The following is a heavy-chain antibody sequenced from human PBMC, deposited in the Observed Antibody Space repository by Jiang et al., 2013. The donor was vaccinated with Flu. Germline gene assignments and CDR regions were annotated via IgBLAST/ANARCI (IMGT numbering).Heavy chain of an antibody. J-gene: IGHJ4*02. Sequence: FTSYWIGWVRRDAREKAWSGWGSSILVTLIPDTARPSQGQVTISADKSISTAYLQWSSLKASDTAMYYCARPRGYSYGYILDYWGQGTLVTVSS. CDR3: ARPRGYSYGYILDY. V-gene: IGHV5-51*01. CDR1: FTSYW. D-gene: IGHD5-18*01. CDR2: SILVTLIP.